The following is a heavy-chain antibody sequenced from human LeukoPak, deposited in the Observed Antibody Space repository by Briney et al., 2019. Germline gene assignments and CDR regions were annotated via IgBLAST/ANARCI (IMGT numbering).Heavy chain of an antibody. CDR3: ASAITGTTSRDYFDY. Sequence: SSETLSLTCAVYGGSFSGYYWSWIRQPPGKGLEWIGEINHSGSTNYNPSLKSRVTISVDTSKNQFSLKLSSVTAADTAVYYCASAITGTTSRDYFDYWGQGTLVTVSS. CDR1: GGSFSGYY. D-gene: IGHD1-20*01. CDR2: INHSGST. V-gene: IGHV4-34*01. J-gene: IGHJ4*02.